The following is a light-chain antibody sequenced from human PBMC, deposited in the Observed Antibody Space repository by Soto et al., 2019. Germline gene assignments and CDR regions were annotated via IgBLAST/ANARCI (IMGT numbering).Light chain of an antibody. J-gene: IGKJ4*01. Sequence: ESVFTQSPCTLSLSPGERATLHCRASQTVRNNYLAWYQQKPGQAPRLLIYDASSRATGIPDRFSGGGSGTDFTLTISRLEPEDFVVYYCQQFSSYPLTFGGGTKVDIK. V-gene: IGKV3-20*01. CDR1: QTVRNNY. CDR3: QQFSSYPLT. CDR2: DAS.